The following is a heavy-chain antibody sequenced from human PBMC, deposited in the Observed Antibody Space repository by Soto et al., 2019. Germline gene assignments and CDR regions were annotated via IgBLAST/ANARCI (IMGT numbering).Heavy chain of an antibody. J-gene: IGHJ4*02. CDR3: AKGPTMIVVEYFDY. Sequence: LRLSCAASGFTFSSYAMSWVRQAPGKGLEWVSAISGSGGSTYYADSVKGRFTISRDNSKNTLYLQMNSLRAEDTAVYYCAKGPTMIVVEYFDYWGQGTLVTVSS. D-gene: IGHD3-22*01. CDR1: GFTFSSYA. V-gene: IGHV3-23*01. CDR2: ISGSGGST.